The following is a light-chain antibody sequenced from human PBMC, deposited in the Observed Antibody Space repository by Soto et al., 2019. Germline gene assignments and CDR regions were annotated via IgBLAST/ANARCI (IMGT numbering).Light chain of an antibody. CDR3: QSFDSSLTAGV. Sequence: QSALTQPPSVSGAPGQRVTISCTGSNSNIGAGYDLHWYQQFPGAAPKLLIFAYTNRPSGVPDRFSGSKSGTSASLAITGLEADDEADYYCQSFDSSLTAGVFGGGTKLTVL. J-gene: IGLJ3*02. CDR1: NSNIGAGYD. V-gene: IGLV1-40*01. CDR2: AYT.